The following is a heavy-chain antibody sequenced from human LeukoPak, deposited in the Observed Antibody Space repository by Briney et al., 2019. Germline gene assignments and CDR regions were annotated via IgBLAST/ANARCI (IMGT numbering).Heavy chain of an antibody. Sequence: GGSLRLSCAASGFTFSSYGMHWVRQAPGKGLEWVAFIRYDGSIQYHADSVKGRFTISRDNSKNTLYLQMNSLRAEDTAVYYCAKVYKVRGVINYYYYMDVWGKGTTVTISS. J-gene: IGHJ6*03. CDR1: GFTFSSYG. D-gene: IGHD3-10*01. CDR2: IRYDGSIQ. V-gene: IGHV3-30*02. CDR3: AKVYKVRGVINYYYYMDV.